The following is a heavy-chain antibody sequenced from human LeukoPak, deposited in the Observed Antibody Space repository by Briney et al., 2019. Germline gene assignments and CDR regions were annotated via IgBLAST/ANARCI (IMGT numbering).Heavy chain of an antibody. CDR2: IRPDGSEG. CDR3: ARDVAYSAFDY. D-gene: IGHD2-21*01. CDR1: GFTFSSYS. J-gene: IGHJ4*02. Sequence: PGGSLRLSCAASGFTFSSYSMNWVRQAPGKGLEWVATIRPDGSEGYYADSVGGRFTISRDNSKNSFYLQMSSLRAEDTGVFYCARDVAYSAFDYWGQGTLVTVSS. V-gene: IGHV3-7*01.